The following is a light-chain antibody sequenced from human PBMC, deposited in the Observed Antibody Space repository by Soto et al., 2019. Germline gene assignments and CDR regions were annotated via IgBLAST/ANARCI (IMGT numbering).Light chain of an antibody. V-gene: IGKV1-6*01. CDR1: QGIRND. Sequence: IQMTQSPSSLSASVGDTVPITCRASQGIRNDLGWYQQKPGKAPKLLIHAASSLESGVPTRFSGSGSGTDFTFTISSLQAEDFATYYCLQDYSYPWTFGQGTKVDIK. CDR3: LQDYSYPWT. J-gene: IGKJ1*01. CDR2: AAS.